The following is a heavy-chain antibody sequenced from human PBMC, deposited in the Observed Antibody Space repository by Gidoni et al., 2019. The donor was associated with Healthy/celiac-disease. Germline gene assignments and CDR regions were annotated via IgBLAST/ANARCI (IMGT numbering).Heavy chain of an antibody. D-gene: IGHD3-3*01. CDR1: GFTFRSYG. J-gene: IGHJ3*02. CDR2: ISYDGSNK. CDR3: AKGITIFGVVIMSDAFDI. Sequence: QVQLVESGGGVVQPGRSLRLSCAAFGFTFRSYGMHWVRQAPGKGLEWVAVISYDGSNKYYADSVKGRITISRDNSKNTLYLQMNSLRAEDTAVYYCAKGITIFGVVIMSDAFDIWGQGTMVTVSS. V-gene: IGHV3-30*18.